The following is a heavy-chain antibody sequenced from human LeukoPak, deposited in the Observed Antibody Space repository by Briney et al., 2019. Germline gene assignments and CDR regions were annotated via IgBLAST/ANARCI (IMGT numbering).Heavy chain of an antibody. J-gene: IGHJ6*03. CDR3: ARLPVGHCGGGSYFYYSDHYYYMDV. CDR2: ISGSGSIT. CDR1: GLTFSNH. V-gene: IGHV3-48*03. D-gene: IGHD2-21*01. Sequence: GGSLRLSCAAPGLTFSNHLNWVRQAPGKGLEWISYISGSGSITFYSDSVKGRFTISRDNAKNSLFLQMSSLRAEDTAVYYCARLPVGHCGGGSYFYYSDHYYYMDVWGEGTTVTVSS.